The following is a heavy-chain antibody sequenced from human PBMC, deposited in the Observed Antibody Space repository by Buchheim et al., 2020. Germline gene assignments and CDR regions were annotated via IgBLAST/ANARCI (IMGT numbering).Heavy chain of an antibody. CDR1: GIGFRDSW. V-gene: IGHV3-15*01. J-gene: IGHJ4*02. Sequence: EVQLVESGGGSVQPGESLRLSCVVSGIGFRDSWMSWVRQAPGKGLEWVARMKSRNDGGTIDYIAPVKGRFTIARDASKNTVYLQMNSLQTDDTGVYYCTTDPRFWGQGTL. CDR2: MKSRNDGGTI. CDR3: TTDPRF.